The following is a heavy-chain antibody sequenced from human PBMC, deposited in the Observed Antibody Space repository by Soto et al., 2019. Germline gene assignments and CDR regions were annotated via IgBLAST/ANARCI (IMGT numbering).Heavy chain of an antibody. Sequence: SETLCLTCAVAGGSIRGGGYSWSWIRQPPGKGLEWIGYISHSGSTYYNPSLKSRVTISVDRSKNQFSLKLSSVTAADTAVYYCARWFDYWGQGTLVTVSS. CDR3: ARWFDY. CDR2: ISHSGST. J-gene: IGHJ4*02. CDR1: GGSIRGGGYS. V-gene: IGHV4-30-2*01.